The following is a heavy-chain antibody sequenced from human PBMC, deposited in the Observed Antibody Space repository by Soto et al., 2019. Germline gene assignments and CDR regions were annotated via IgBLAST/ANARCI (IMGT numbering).Heavy chain of an antibody. J-gene: IGHJ3*02. CDR3: ARDQDYYGSGGYAFDI. D-gene: IGHD3-10*01. V-gene: IGHV1-8*01. Sequence: QVQLVQSGAEVKKPGASVKVSCKASGYTFTSYDINWVRQATGQGLEWMGWMNPNSGNTGYAQKFQGRVTMTRNTSISTAYMELSSLRSEDTAVYYCARDQDYYGSGGYAFDIWGQGTMVTVSS. CDR2: MNPNSGNT. CDR1: GYTFTSYD.